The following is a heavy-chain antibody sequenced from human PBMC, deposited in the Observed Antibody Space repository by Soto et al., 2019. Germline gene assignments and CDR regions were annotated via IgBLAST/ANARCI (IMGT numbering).Heavy chain of an antibody. J-gene: IGHJ6*02. CDR1: GFTFNIYA. Sequence: WGSLRLSCAASGFTFNIYALHWVRQAPGKGLEWVAVISFDGTKKYYSDSVKGRFTISRDNLKNTLYLQMNNLRVEDAALYFCAREDDYGYRYINHGLDVWGQGTTVTVSS. CDR3: AREDDYGYRYINHGLDV. CDR2: ISFDGTKK. V-gene: IGHV3-30-3*01. D-gene: IGHD4-17*01.